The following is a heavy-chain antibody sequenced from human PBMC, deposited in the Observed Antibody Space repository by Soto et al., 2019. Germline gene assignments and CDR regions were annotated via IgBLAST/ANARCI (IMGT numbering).Heavy chain of an antibody. CDR3: ARGYCRSTSCLYYFDY. J-gene: IGHJ4*02. Sequence: QVQLQQWGAGLLKPSETLSLTCAVYGGSFSGYYWSWIRQPPGKGLEWIGEINHSGGTNYNPSLKSRVTISVDTSKYNFSLKLRSVTAADTAVYYCARGYCRSTSCLYYFDYWGQGTLVTVSS. CDR2: INHSGGT. CDR1: GGSFSGYY. D-gene: IGHD2-2*01. V-gene: IGHV4-34*01.